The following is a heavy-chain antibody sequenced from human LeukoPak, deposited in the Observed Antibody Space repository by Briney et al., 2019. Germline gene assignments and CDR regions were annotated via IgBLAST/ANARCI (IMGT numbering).Heavy chain of an antibody. J-gene: IGHJ4*02. CDR3: AREQGTGTSPRYFDY. V-gene: IGHV4-4*07. D-gene: IGHD1-1*01. CDR1: GGSISNYC. CDR2: IYTSGST. Sequence: PSETLTLTGAVSGGSISNYCWSWIRQPAGNGLEWIGRIYTSGSTNYNPSLKSRVTMPIDTSKNQFSLKLNSVTAADTAVYYCAREQGTGTSPRYFDYWGQGTLVTVSS.